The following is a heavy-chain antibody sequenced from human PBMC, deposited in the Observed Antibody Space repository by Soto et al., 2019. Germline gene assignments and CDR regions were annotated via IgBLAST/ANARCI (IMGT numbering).Heavy chain of an antibody. D-gene: IGHD2-15*01. V-gene: IGHV3-9*01. J-gene: IGHJ6*02. CDR3: AKDMGPYIVVVVATTSDYYGMDV. Sequence: EVQLVESGGGLVQPGRSLRLSCAASGFTFDDYAMHWVRQAPGKGLEWVSGISWNSGSIGYADSVKGRFTISRDNAKNSLYLQMNSLRAEDTDLYYCAKDMGPYIVVVVATTSDYYGMDVWGQGTTVTVSS. CDR1: GFTFDDYA. CDR2: ISWNSGSI.